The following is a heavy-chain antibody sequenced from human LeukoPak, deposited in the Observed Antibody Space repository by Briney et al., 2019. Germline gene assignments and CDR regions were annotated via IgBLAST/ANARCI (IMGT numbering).Heavy chain of an antibody. J-gene: IGHJ3*02. CDR3: TSPLYDILTGLNHDAFDI. CDR1: GFTFSGAW. CDR2: IKSKTDGGAT. Sequence: PGGSLRLSCSASGFTFSGAWMTWVRQAPGKGLECVGRIKSKTDGGATDYAAPVQGGFTISRDDSKNTLYLQMNSLKTEDTAVYYCTSPLYDILTGLNHDAFDIWGQGTMVTVSS. D-gene: IGHD3-9*01. V-gene: IGHV3-15*01.